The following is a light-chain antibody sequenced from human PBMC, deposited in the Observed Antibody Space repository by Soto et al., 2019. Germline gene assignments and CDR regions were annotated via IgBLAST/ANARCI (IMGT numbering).Light chain of an antibody. CDR1: SSNIGAGYD. V-gene: IGLV1-40*01. CDR2: GNS. Sequence: QSALTQPPSVSGSPGQRVTISCTGSSSNIGAGYDVPWYQQLPGTAPKLLIYGNSNRPSGVPDRFSGSKSGTSASLAITGLQAEDEANYSCLSYDSSLSALVFGGGTKLTVL. J-gene: IGLJ2*01. CDR3: LSYDSSLSALV.